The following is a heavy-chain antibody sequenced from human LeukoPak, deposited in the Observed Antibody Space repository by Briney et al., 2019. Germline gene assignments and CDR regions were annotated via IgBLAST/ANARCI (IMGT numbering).Heavy chain of an antibody. D-gene: IGHD6-13*01. CDR1: GFTFTDYN. V-gene: IGHV3-21*06. CDR3: ARHHTQQLDAFDI. Sequence: GGSLRLSCAASGFTFTDYNMSWVRQAPGKGLEWVSSISYGSAHIYYADSVKGRFTISRDNAKISLYLEMNSLRGEDTAIYYCARHHTQQLDAFDIWGQGTLVTVSS. CDR2: ISYGSAHI. J-gene: IGHJ3*02.